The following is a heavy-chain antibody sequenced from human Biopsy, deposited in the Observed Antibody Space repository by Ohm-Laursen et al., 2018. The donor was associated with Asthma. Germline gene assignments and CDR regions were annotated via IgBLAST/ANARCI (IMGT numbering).Heavy chain of an antibody. J-gene: IGHJ6*02. V-gene: IGHV4-39*01. CDR2: IYYSGTT. D-gene: IGHD6-13*01. Sequence: SGTLSLTCSLSSGSGGYMRSGNYYWGWIRQPPGKGLEWIGSIYYSGTTYYNPSLESRVTVSADTSKNQFSLKLTSVTAADTAVYYCVRGSSSWHHGPFHYYYGLDVWGQGTTATVSS. CDR1: SGSGGYMRSGNYY. CDR3: VRGSSSWHHGPFHYYYGLDV.